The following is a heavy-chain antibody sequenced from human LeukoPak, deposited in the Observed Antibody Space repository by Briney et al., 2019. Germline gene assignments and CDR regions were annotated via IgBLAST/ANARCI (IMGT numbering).Heavy chain of an antibody. Sequence: GGSLRLSCAASGFTFSSYGMHWVRQAPGKGLEWVAVISYDGSNKYYADSVKGRFTISRDNSKNTLYLQMNSLRAEDTAVYYCAKAPFIVGAAWDYYYGMDVWGQGTTVTVSS. V-gene: IGHV3-30*18. CDR3: AKAPFIVGAAWDYYYGMDV. D-gene: IGHD1-26*01. CDR1: GFTFSSYG. CDR2: ISYDGSNK. J-gene: IGHJ6*02.